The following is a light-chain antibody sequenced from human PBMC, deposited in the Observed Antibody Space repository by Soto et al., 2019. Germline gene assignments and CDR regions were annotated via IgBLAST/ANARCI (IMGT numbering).Light chain of an antibody. V-gene: IGKV3-20*01. Sequence: EIVLTQSPGTLSLSPGERATLSCRASQSVNNNYLAWCQQKPGQPPRLLIYGASSRTIGIPARFRGGGFGPNLHLTISRLAPEVLGVYYCQRYGSSYTVGPGTKVDIK. CDR1: QSVNNNY. J-gene: IGKJ3*01. CDR2: GAS. CDR3: QRYGSSYT.